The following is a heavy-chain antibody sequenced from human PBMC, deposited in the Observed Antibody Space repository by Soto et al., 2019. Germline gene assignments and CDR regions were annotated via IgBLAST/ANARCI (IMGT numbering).Heavy chain of an antibody. J-gene: IGHJ5*02. CDR1: GYTFTGYY. Sequence: ASVKVSCKASGYTFTGYYMHWVRQAPGQGLEWMGWINPNSGGTNYAQKFQGWVTMTRDASISTAYMELSRLRSDDTAVYYCARSVLAARTEQTLRFDPWGQGTLVTVSS. CDR3: ARSVLAARTEQTLRFDP. V-gene: IGHV1-2*04. D-gene: IGHD6-6*01. CDR2: INPNSGGT.